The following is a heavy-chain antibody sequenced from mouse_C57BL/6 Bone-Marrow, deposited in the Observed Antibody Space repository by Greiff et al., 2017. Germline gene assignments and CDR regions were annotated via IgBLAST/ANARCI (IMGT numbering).Heavy chain of an antibody. CDR2: IYPGSGST. D-gene: IGHD1-1*01. Sequence: VQLQQPGAELVKPGASVKMSCKASGYTFTSYWITWVKQRPGQGLEWIGDIYPGSGSTNYNEKFKSKATLTVDTSSSTAYMQLSSLTSEDSAVYYCARSYYGSRGAWFAYWGQGTLVTVSA. V-gene: IGHV1-55*01. CDR3: ARSYYGSRGAWFAY. CDR1: GYTFTSYW. J-gene: IGHJ3*01.